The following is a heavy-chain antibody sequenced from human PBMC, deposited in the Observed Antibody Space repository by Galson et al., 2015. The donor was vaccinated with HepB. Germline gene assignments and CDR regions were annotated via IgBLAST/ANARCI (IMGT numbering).Heavy chain of an antibody. CDR3: AKDRWGASIVGY. CDR2: ISGSGST. D-gene: IGHD4-23*01. V-gene: IGHV3-23*01. J-gene: IGHJ4*02. Sequence: LRLSCAASGFTFSSYAMNWVRQAPGKELEWVSAISGSGSTNYADSVQGRFTISRDNSKNTLYLQMNSLRAEDTAVYFCAKDRWGASIVGYWGQGALVAVSS. CDR1: GFTFSSYA.